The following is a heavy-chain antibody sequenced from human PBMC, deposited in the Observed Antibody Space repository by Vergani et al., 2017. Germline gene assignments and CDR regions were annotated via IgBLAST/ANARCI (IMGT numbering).Heavy chain of an antibody. V-gene: IGHV3-23*01. CDR2: ISSDGGST. D-gene: IGHD3-22*01. CDR3: AGPQGTSAYYYGGFDY. J-gene: IGHJ4*02. Sequence: EVQLLESGGGLVQPGGSLRLSCAASGFTFSTYAMTWVPTAPGKGLEWVSTISSDGGSTYYADSGKGRFTISRDNSKNTLSLQMNSLTAEDTAIYYCAGPQGTSAYYYGGFDYWGQGILVTVSS. CDR1: GFTFSTYA.